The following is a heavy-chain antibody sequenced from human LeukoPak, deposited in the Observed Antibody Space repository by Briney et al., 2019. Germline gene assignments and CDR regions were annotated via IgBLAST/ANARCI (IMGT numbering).Heavy chain of an antibody. V-gene: IGHV3-23*01. Sequence: GGSRRLSCAASGFTFSTYAMSWVRQAPGKGLEWVSGIRGSSGVTYYADSVKGRFTISRDNSKNTLYLQMNSLRAEDTAVYYCAKDPPGSRIIMAAFDYWGQGTLVTVSS. CDR1: GFTFSTYA. D-gene: IGHD3-10*01. CDR2: IRGSSGVT. CDR3: AKDPPGSRIIMAAFDY. J-gene: IGHJ4*02.